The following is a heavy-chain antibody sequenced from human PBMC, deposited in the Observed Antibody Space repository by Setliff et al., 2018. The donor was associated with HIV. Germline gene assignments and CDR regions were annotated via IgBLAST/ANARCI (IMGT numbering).Heavy chain of an antibody. CDR2: IKQDGREK. Sequence: GGSLRLSCAASGFTFSSYWMSWVRQAPGKGLEWVANIKQDGREKLYADSVKGRFSISRDNAKNSLYLQMSRLRTEDTAVYFCARDPAFGAFDIWGQGTMVTVSS. J-gene: IGHJ3*02. V-gene: IGHV3-7*03. CDR3: ARDPAFGAFDI. CDR1: GFTFSSYW. D-gene: IGHD3-10*01.